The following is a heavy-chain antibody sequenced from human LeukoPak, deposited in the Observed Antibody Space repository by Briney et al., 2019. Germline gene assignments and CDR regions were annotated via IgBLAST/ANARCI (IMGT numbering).Heavy chain of an antibody. CDR3: ARAITMIVVSSYYFDY. V-gene: IGHV3-53*01. CDR1: GFTVSSNY. J-gene: IGHJ4*02. D-gene: IGHD3-22*01. Sequence: GGSLRLSCAASGFTVSSNYMNWVRQAPGKGLEWVSVIYGGGNIYYADSVKGRFTISRDNAKNSLYLQMNSLRAEDTAVYYCARAITMIVVSSYYFDYWGQGTLVTVSS. CDR2: IYGGGNI.